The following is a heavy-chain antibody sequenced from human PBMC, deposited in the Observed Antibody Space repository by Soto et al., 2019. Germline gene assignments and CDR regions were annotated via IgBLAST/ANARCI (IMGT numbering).Heavy chain of an antibody. CDR1: GFSVNDNY. D-gene: IGHD3-10*01. J-gene: IGHJ4*02. CDR3: TRDSSYYGAGRGVLDY. V-gene: IGHV3-66*01. Sequence: PGGSLRLSCAVSGFSVNDNYLSWVRQAPGKGLEWVSVIYSSGNTDYADSVRGRFTVSRDTSKNTLYLQMNRLRAEDTAVYYCTRDSSYYGAGRGVLDYWGQGTLVTVSS. CDR2: IYSSGNT.